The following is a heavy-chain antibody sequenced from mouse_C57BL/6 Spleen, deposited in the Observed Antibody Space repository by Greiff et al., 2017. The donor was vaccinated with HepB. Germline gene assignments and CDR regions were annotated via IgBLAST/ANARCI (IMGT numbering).Heavy chain of an antibody. Sequence: QVQLQQSGPELVKPGASVKISCKASGYAFSSSWMNWVKQRPGKGLEWIGRIYPGDGDTNYNGKFKGKATLTADKSSSTAYLQLSSLTSEDSAVYFCARGAIYYGNYFYAMDYWGQGTSVTVSS. CDR3: ARGAIYYGNYFYAMDY. CDR2: IYPGDGDT. J-gene: IGHJ4*01. D-gene: IGHD2-1*01. CDR1: GYAFSSSW. V-gene: IGHV1-82*01.